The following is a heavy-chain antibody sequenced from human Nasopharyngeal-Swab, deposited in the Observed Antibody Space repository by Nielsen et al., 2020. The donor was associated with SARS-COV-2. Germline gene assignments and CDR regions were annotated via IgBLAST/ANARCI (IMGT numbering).Heavy chain of an antibody. CDR2: IYYSGST. CDR3: ARRGRIAVAGFFDY. Sequence: IRQCPGKGLEWIGSIYYSGSTYYNPSLKSRVTISVDTSKNQFSLKLSSVTAADTAVYYCARRGRIAVAGFFDYWGQGTLVTVSS. D-gene: IGHD6-19*01. V-gene: IGHV4-39*01. J-gene: IGHJ4*02.